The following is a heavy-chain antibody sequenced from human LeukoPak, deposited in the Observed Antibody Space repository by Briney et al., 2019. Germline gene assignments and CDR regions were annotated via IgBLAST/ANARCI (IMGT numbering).Heavy chain of an antibody. Sequence: SETLSLTCSVSGGSISSSSVYWGWLRQPPGKGLEWIATISYSGSTTSYNPSLKSLVTKSVDTSKNQVALKQNSVTAADTAVYYCVRRTSGSYSDYWGQGTLVTVSS. CDR3: VRRTSGSYSDY. D-gene: IGHD1-26*01. CDR2: ISYSGSTT. CDR1: GGSISSSSVY. V-gene: IGHV4-39*01. J-gene: IGHJ4*02.